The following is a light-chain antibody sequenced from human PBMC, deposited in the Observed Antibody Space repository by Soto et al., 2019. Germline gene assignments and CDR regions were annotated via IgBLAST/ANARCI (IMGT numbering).Light chain of an antibody. CDR2: KAS. V-gene: IGKV1-5*03. CDR3: QQYNSLWT. Sequence: DIQMTQSPSTLSASVGDRVTITCRASQSISSWLAWYQQKPGKAPKLLIYKASSLESGVPSRFSGSGSGTEFTLTIISLQPDYFATYYCQQYNSLWTFGQGTKVEIK. J-gene: IGKJ1*01. CDR1: QSISSW.